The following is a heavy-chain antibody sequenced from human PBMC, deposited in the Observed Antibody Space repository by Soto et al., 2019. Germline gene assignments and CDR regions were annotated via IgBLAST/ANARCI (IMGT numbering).Heavy chain of an antibody. CDR3: SRDLLGVLAFDI. D-gene: IGHD3-16*01. V-gene: IGHV3-49*03. Sequence: EVQLVESGGDLVQPGRSLRLSCTTSGFTFGDYAVSWLRQAPGKGLEWVSFIRSKASGGTAEYAASVKGRFTISRHDFKSIAYLQMNSLKTEDTSVYYCSRDLLGVLAFDILGQGTMVTVSS. J-gene: IGHJ3*02. CDR1: GFTFGDYA. CDR2: IRSKASGGTA.